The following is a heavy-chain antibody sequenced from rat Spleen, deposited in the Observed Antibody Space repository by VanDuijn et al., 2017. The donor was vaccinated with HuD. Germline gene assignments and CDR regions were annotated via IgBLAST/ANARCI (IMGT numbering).Heavy chain of an antibody. Sequence: EVQLVESGGGLVQPGRSLKLSCAASGFTFSDYYMAWVRQAPKKGLEWVASISTGGGNTYYRDSVKGRFTISRDNAKNTQYLQMDSLRSEDTATYYCTRPYSGDDYFDYWGQGVMVTVSS. J-gene: IGHJ2*01. V-gene: IGHV5S13*01. CDR1: GFTFSDYY. D-gene: IGHD1-1*01. CDR3: TRPYSGDDYFDY. CDR2: ISTGGGNT.